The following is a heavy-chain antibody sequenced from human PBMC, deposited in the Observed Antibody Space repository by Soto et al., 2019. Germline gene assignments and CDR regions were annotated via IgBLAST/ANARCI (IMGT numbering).Heavy chain of an antibody. J-gene: IGHJ6*02. V-gene: IGHV1-46*01. CDR2: INPSSGST. Sequence: QVQLVQSGAEVKKPGASVKVSCKASGYSFTRYYMHWVRQAPGQGLEWMGIINPSSGSTNYAQKFQGRVTMTRDMSTNTVYMDMSSLRSEDTAVYYCARYRVYGAHYYYGMDVWGQGTTVTVSS. D-gene: IGHD4-17*01. CDR1: GYSFTRYY. CDR3: ARYRVYGAHYYYGMDV.